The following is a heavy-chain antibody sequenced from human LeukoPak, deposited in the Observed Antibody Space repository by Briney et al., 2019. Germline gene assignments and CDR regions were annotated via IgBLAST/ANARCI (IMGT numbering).Heavy chain of an antibody. J-gene: IGHJ2*01. Sequence: GGSLRLSCAASGVTLRSFAMSWARQDPGKGLEWVTGISSSGSGDNKYYADSVKGGFTIYRDSSKNTLFLHMNSLRPEDTAIYYCAKDRTVRASYWYFDLWGRGTLFTVSS. CDR2: ISSSGSGDNK. CDR1: GVTLRSFA. CDR3: AKDRTVRASYWYFDL. V-gene: IGHV3-23*01. D-gene: IGHD4-17*01.